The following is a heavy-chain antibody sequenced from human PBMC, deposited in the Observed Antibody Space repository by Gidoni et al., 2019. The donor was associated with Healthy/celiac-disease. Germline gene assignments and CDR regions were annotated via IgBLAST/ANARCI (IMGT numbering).Heavy chain of an antibody. Sequence: QVQLVESGGGVVQPGRSLRLSCAASGFTFSSYGMHGVRQAPGKGLEWVAVISYDGSNKYYADSVKGRFTISRDNSKNTLYLQMNSLRAEDTAVYYCATEVGATDWGQGTLVTVSS. D-gene: IGHD1-26*01. CDR3: ATEVGATD. CDR2: ISYDGSNK. V-gene: IGHV3-30*03. CDR1: GFTFSSYG. J-gene: IGHJ4*02.